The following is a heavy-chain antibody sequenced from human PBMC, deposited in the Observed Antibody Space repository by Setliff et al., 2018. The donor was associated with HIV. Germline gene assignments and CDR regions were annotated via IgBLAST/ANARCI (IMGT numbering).Heavy chain of an antibody. CDR1: GFTLGDYA. D-gene: IGHD3-3*01. J-gene: IGHJ4*02. V-gene: IGHV3-49*04. CDR3: VRGVQFMEWLE. CDR2: IRSKEYGGTR. Sequence: PGGSLRLFCAASGFTLGDYAMSWVRQAPGKGLEGVGYIRSKEYGGTREYAASVKGRSVISKDDSKSIVYLQMNSLKTEDTAVYYCVRGVQFMEWLEGGQGTMVTVSS.